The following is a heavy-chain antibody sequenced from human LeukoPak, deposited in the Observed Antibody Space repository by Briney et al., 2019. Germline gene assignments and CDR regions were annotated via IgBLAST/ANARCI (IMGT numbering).Heavy chain of an antibody. CDR2: INPNSGGT. Sequence: ASVKVSCKASGYTFTGYYMHWVRQAPGQGLEWMGWINPNSGGTNYAQKFQGRVTMTRDTSISTAYMELSRLRSDDTAVYYCARSGYYDFWSGYPGGDYWGRGTLVTVSS. V-gene: IGHV1-2*02. CDR3: ARSGYYDFWSGYPGGDY. CDR1: GYTFTGYY. D-gene: IGHD3-3*01. J-gene: IGHJ4*02.